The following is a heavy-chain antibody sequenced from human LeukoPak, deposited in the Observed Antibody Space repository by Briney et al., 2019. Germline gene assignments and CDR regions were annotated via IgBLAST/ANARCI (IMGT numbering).Heavy chain of an antibody. Sequence: PGGSLRLSCAASGFTFKNYAMTWVRQAPGKGRECVSAISGSGDDTYYADSVKGRFTISRDNPKITVYLQMNRLRAEDTAVYYCAKPHYSGSGSYSREDYWGQGTLVTVSS. CDR3: AKPHYSGSGSYSREDY. CDR1: GFTFKNYA. D-gene: IGHD3-10*01. CDR2: ISGSGDDT. J-gene: IGHJ4*02. V-gene: IGHV3-23*01.